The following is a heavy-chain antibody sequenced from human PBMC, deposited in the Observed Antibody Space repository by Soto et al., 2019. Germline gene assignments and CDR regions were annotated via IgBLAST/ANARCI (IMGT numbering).Heavy chain of an antibody. J-gene: IGHJ5*02. CDR2: IIPIFGTA. Sequence: QVQLVQSGAEVKKPGSSVKVSCKASGGTFSSYAISWVRQAPGQGLEWIVGIIPIFGTANYAQKFQGRVTITADESTSTAYMELSSLRSEDTAVYYCARDLMNWGHKVNWFDPWGQGTLVTVSS. D-gene: IGHD7-27*01. V-gene: IGHV1-69*01. CDR1: GGTFSSYA. CDR3: ARDLMNWGHKVNWFDP.